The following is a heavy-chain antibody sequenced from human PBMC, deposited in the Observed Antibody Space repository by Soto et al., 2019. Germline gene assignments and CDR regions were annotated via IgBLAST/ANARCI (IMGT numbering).Heavy chain of an antibody. Sequence: PGESLKISCKGSGHSFTSYWIAWVRQMPGKGLEWMGIVYPGDSDTRYSPSFQGQVIISADESTSTANLQWSSLKASDTAMYYCARVARRDCSSTSCYVEGYFDYWGQGTQVTVS. V-gene: IGHV5-51*01. CDR1: GHSFTSYW. CDR2: VYPGDSDT. J-gene: IGHJ4*02. CDR3: ARVARRDCSSTSCYVEGYFDY. D-gene: IGHD2-2*01.